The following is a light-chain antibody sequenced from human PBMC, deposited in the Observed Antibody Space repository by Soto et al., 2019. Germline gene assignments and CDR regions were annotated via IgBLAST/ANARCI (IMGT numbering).Light chain of an antibody. CDR1: QDINN. J-gene: IGKJ4*01. V-gene: IGKV1-39*01. Sequence: IQMTQSPSSLSASVADSITITCVASQDINNLNWYQQKPGKAPKLLIYAASSLQSGVPSRFSGSGSGTDFALTITSLQAEDFATYYCQQLRMFPSTFGGGTKVDIK. CDR3: QQLRMFPST. CDR2: AAS.